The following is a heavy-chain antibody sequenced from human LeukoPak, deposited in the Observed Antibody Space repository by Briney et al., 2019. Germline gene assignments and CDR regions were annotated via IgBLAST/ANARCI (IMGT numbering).Heavy chain of an antibody. CDR2: IYHSGST. CDR3: ARAWPPRPYYFDY. V-gene: IGHV4-38-2*02. CDR1: GYSISSGYY. J-gene: IGHJ4*02. Sequence: SETLSLTCTVSGYSISSGYYWGWIRQPPGKGLEWIGSIYHSGSTYYNPSLKSRVTISVDTSKNQFSLKLSSVTAADTAVYYCARAWPPRPYYFDYWGQGTLVTVSS. D-gene: IGHD5-24*01.